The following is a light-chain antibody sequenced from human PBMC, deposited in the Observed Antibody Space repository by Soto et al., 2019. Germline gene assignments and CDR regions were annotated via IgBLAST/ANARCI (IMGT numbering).Light chain of an antibody. Sequence: EIVLTQSPATLSLSPGARATLSCRASQSVSSYLAWYQKKPGQAPRLLIYDASNSATGTTARFSGSGSVTDFTLTISSLDPEDFAVYYCQQRSDWPSTFGEGTSVEIK. CDR2: DAS. V-gene: IGKV3-11*01. CDR3: QQRSDWPST. CDR1: QSVSSY. J-gene: IGKJ4*01.